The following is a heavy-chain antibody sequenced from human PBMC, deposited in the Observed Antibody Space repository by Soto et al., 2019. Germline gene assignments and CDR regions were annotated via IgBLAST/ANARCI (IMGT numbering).Heavy chain of an antibody. CDR2: ISYDGSNK. D-gene: IGHD6-19*01. J-gene: IGHJ6*02. CDR3: AKGGGAVAGPRYYYYYGMDV. Sequence: PGGSLRLSCAASGFTFSSYGMHWVRQAPGKALEWVAVISYDGSNKYYADSVKGRFTISRDNSKNTLYLQMNSLRAEDTAVYYCAKGGGAVAGPRYYYYYGMDVWGQGTTVTVSS. CDR1: GFTFSSYG. V-gene: IGHV3-30*18.